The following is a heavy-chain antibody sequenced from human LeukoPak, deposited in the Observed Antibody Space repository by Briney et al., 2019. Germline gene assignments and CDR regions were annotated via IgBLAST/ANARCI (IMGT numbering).Heavy chain of an antibody. CDR2: IYYSGST. CDR3: ARLRRNGGEFDY. J-gene: IGHJ4*02. D-gene: IGHD2-21*01. CDR1: GGSISSSSYY. Sequence: KTPETLSLTCTVSGGSISSSSYYWGWIRQPPGKGLEWIGSIYYSGSTYYNPSLKSRVTISVDTSKNQFSLKLSSVTAADTAVYYCARLRRNGGEFDYWGQGTLVTVSS. V-gene: IGHV4-39*01.